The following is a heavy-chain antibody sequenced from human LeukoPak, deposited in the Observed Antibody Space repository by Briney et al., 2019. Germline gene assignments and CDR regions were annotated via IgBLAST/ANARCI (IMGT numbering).Heavy chain of an antibody. CDR3: ARGYYSSSRFDS. V-gene: IGHV3-23*01. Sequence: GGSLRLSCAASGFTFSSYAMSWVRQAPGKGLEWVSAISGSGGSTYYADSVKGRFTISRDNAENTLYMRMNSLRPEDTAVYYCARGYYSSSRFDSWGQGTLVTVSS. CDR2: ISGSGGST. D-gene: IGHD6-13*01. J-gene: IGHJ4*02. CDR1: GFTFSSYA.